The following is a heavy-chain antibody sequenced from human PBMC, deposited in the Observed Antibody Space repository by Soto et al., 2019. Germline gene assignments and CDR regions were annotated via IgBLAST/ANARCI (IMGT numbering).Heavy chain of an antibody. V-gene: IGHV1-3*01. CDR3: ARGGLALMDV. Sequence: VASVKVSCKASGYTFTSYAMHWVRQAPGQRLEWVGWINAGNGNTKYSQKFHGRFTITRDTSASTAYMELSSLRSEGTAVYYCARGGLALMDVWGQGTTVTVSS. CDR2: INAGNGNT. CDR1: GYTFTSYA. D-gene: IGHD3-16*01. J-gene: IGHJ6*02.